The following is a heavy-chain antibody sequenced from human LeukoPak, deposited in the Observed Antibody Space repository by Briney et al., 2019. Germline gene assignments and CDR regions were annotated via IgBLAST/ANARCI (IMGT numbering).Heavy chain of an antibody. CDR1: GFTVSSNY. D-gene: IGHD3-10*01. CDR2: IYSGGST. J-gene: IGHJ6*03. CDR3: AKDYGSGIPYYYYMDV. Sequence: GGSLRLSCAASGFTVSSNYMSWVRQAPGKGLEWVSVIYSGGSTYYADSVKGRFTISRDNSKNTLYLQVNSLRAEDTAVYYCAKDYGSGIPYYYYMDVWGKGTTVTVSS. V-gene: IGHV3-53*01.